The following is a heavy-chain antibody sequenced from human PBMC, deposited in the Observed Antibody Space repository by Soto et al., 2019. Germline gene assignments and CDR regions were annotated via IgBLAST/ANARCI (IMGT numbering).Heavy chain of an antibody. J-gene: IGHJ6*02. CDR3: ARDPLLIGDTDYGLDV. D-gene: IGHD2-21*01. V-gene: IGHV3-74*01. CDR2: INNDGSST. Sequence: EVQLVESGGGLVQPGGSLILSCAASGFTFSSYWMHWVRQAPGKGLVWVSRINNDGSSTSYADSVKGRFTISRDHAKSKLYLEMSSLRAEDTAVYYCARDPLLIGDTDYGLDVWGQGTTVTVSS. CDR1: GFTFSSYW.